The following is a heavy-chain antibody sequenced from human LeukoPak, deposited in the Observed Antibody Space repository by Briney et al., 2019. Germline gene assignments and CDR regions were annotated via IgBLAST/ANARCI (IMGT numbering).Heavy chain of an antibody. J-gene: IGHJ4*02. D-gene: IGHD3-10*01. CDR1: GFTFSSYG. CDR2: IRYDGSNK. Sequence: GGSLRLSCAASGFTFSSYGMHWVRQAPGKGLEWVAFIRYDGSNKYYADSVKGRFTISRDNSKNTLYLQMNSLRAEDTAVYYCAKEGGDYYGSGSSFDYWGQGTLVTVSS. V-gene: IGHV3-30*02. CDR3: AKEGGDYYGSGSSFDY.